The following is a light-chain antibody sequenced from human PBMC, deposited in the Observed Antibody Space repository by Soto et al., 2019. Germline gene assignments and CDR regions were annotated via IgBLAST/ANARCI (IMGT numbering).Light chain of an antibody. J-gene: IGKJ5*01. V-gene: IGKV3D-15*01. CDR1: PSVTNF. CDR3: QQYNNWPQIT. Sequence: EIVMTQSPATLSLSAGERATLSCRASPSVTNFLAWYQQKPGQAPRLLIYGAFNRATGIPARFSGSGSGTEFTLTISSLQSEDFAVYYCQQYNNWPQITFGQGTRLEIK. CDR2: GAF.